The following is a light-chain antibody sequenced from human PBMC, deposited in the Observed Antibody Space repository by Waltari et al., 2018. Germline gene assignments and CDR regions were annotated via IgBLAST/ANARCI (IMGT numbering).Light chain of an antibody. J-gene: IGKJ5*01. V-gene: IGKV1-39*01. CDR2: AAS. Sequence: DIQMTQSPSSLSASLGDRVIITCRASQSIGDYLKWYQQKPREDPKLLIYAASSLHSGVPSRFSGSRSGTNYTLTISSLRPEDFATYYCQQTHTTPPITFGQGTRLDIK. CDR1: QSIGDY. CDR3: QQTHTTPPIT.